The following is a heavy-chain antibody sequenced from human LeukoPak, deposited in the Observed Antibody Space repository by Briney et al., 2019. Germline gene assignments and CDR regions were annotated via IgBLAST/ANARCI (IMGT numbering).Heavy chain of an antibody. J-gene: IGHJ4*02. Sequence: GGSLRLSCAASAFTFSIYAIHWVRQAPGKGLEWVALISYDGSTKYYADSVKGRFTISRDNSKNTVYLQMSSLRTEDTAVYYCAKVYSGYDWGLFDYWGQGTLVTVSS. CDR1: AFTFSIYA. CDR3: AKVYSGYDWGLFDY. CDR2: ISYDGSTK. D-gene: IGHD5-12*01. V-gene: IGHV3-30*14.